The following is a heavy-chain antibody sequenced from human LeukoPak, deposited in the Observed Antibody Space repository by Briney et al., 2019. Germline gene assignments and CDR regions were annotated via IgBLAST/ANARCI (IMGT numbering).Heavy chain of an antibody. J-gene: IGHJ3*02. CDR1: GYTFTSYG. Sequence: ASVKVSCKASGYTFTSYGISWVRQAPGQGLEWMGWISAYNGNTNYAQKLQGRVTMTTDTSTSTAYMELRSLRSEDTAVYYCARDAVYDFWSGYLGAFDIWGQGTMVTVSS. D-gene: IGHD3-3*01. CDR2: ISAYNGNT. V-gene: IGHV1-18*01. CDR3: ARDAVYDFWSGYLGAFDI.